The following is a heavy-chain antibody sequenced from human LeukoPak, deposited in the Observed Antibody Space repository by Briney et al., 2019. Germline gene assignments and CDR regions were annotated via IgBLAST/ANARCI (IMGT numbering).Heavy chain of an antibody. D-gene: IGHD3-22*01. CDR2: IFYSGST. CDR1: GFTFSSYA. J-gene: IGHJ4*02. Sequence: GSLRLSCAASGFTFSSYAMSWVRQAPGKGLEWIGYIFYSGSTYNNPSLKSRVTISIDTSKNQFSLKLTSVTAADTAVYYCASVDSNGSDWGQGILVTVSS. V-gene: IGHV4-59*01. CDR3: ASVDSNGSD.